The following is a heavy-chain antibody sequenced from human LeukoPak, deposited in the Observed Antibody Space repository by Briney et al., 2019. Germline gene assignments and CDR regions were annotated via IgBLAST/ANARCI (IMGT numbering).Heavy chain of an antibody. CDR2: IIPIFGTA. CDR3: ARDSKDYVHPEESVADAFDI. J-gene: IGHJ3*02. D-gene: IGHD3-10*02. Sequence: GSSVKVSCKASGGTFSSYAISWVRQAPGQGLEWMGGIIPIFGTANYAQKFQGRVTITTDESTSTAYMELSSLRSDDTAVYYCARDSKDYVHPEESVADAFDIWGQGTMVTVSS. CDR1: GGTFSSYA. V-gene: IGHV1-69*05.